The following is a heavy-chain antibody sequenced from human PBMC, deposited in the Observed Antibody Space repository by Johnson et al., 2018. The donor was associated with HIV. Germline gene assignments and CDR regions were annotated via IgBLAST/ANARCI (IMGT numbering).Heavy chain of an antibody. J-gene: IGHJ3*02. CDR1: GFTFSSYY. Sequence: QVQLVESGGGLVQPGGSLRLSCAASGFTFSSYYMSWIRQAPGKGLEWGSYISSSGSTIYYADSVKGRFTISRDNAKNSLYLQMNSLRAEDTAVYYCAKGYYYDSKYAFNIWGQGTMVTVSS. V-gene: IGHV3-11*01. CDR3: AKGYYYDSKYAFNI. D-gene: IGHD3-22*01. CDR2: ISSSGSTI.